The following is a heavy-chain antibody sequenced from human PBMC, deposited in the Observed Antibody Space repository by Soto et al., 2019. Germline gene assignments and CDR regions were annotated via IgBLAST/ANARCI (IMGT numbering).Heavy chain of an antibody. CDR1: GGTFSSYG. V-gene: IGHV1-69*13. D-gene: IGHD3-22*01. CDR3: ARGPYYYDSSGSHPYDY. J-gene: IGHJ4*02. Sequence: ASVKVSCKASGGTFSSYGINWVRQAPGQGLEWMGGIIPLFGTANYAQKFQGRVTVTADDSTSTAYMELSSLRSEDTAVYYCARGPYYYDSSGSHPYDYWGQGTLVTVSS. CDR2: IIPLFGTA.